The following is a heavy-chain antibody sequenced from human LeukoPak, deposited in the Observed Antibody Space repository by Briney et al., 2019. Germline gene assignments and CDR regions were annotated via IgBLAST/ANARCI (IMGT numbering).Heavy chain of an antibody. CDR3: ARDRSAGWFDP. Sequence: PGGSLRLSCAASGFTFSSYEMNWVRQAPGKGLGWVSYISSSGSTIYYADSVKGRFIISRDNAKNSLYLQMNSLRAEDTAVYYCARDRSAGWFDPWGQGTLVTVSS. CDR2: ISSSGSTI. CDR1: GFTFSSYE. J-gene: IGHJ5*02. V-gene: IGHV3-48*03.